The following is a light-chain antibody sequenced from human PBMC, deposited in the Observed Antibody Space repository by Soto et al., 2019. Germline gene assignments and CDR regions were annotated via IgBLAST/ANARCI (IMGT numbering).Light chain of an antibody. CDR1: QSVFYNSNTKHH. V-gene: IGKV4-1*01. Sequence: DIVMTQSPDSLAVSLGERATINCKPSQSVFYNSNTKHHIAGYQHKPGQPQRLLIYLASTRETGVPDRFSGSGSGRAFNMTISSLPPEDVSVYYCQQYYSTPLTFGGGTNVEIK. J-gene: IGKJ4*01. CDR2: LAS. CDR3: QQYYSTPLT.